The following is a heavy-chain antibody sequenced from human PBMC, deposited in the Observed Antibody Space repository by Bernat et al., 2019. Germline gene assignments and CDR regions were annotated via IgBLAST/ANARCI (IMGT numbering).Heavy chain of an antibody. CDR3: ARDGYSIASYYYFDY. Sequence: QVQLVQSAPEVKNPGASVRVSCKASGYTFTSYGISWVRQAPGQGLEWMGWISAYNGNTNYAQKLQGRVTMTTDTSTSTAYMELRSLRSDDTAVYYCARDGYSIASYYYFDYWGQGTLVTVSS. V-gene: IGHV1-18*01. CDR2: ISAYNGNT. J-gene: IGHJ4*02. CDR1: GYTFTSYG. D-gene: IGHD6-6*01.